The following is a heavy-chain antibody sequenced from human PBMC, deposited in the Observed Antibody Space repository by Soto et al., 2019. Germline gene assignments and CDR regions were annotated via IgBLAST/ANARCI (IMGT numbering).Heavy chain of an antibody. CDR1: GGPISSGGYY. Sequence: SETLSLTCTVSGGPISSGGYYWSWIRQHPGKGLEWIGSMHYSGSTFYNPSLKSRVTISVDTSKNQFSLKLTSVTAADTAVYYCARPGYSSSWYWFDPWGQGSLVTVSS. D-gene: IGHD6-13*01. J-gene: IGHJ5*02. V-gene: IGHV4-39*01. CDR2: MHYSGST. CDR3: ARPGYSSSWYWFDP.